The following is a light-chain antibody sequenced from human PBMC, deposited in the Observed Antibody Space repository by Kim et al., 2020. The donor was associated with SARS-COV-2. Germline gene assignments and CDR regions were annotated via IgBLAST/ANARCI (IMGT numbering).Light chain of an antibody. V-gene: IGKV3-15*01. CDR1: QSVGRS. CDR2: GAS. J-gene: IGKJ2*01. Sequence: VVMTQSPATLSVSPGERVTLSCKASQSVGRSLAWYQQKSGQPPRLLIYGASIRATGVPAWFSGSGSGTDFTLTISSLQSEDLAVYYCQQYDKWPPYTFGQGTKLEIK. CDR3: QQYDKWPPYT.